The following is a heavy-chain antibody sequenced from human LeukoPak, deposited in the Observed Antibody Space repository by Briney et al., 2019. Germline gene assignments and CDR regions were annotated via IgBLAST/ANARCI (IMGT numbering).Heavy chain of an antibody. V-gene: IGHV1/OR15-2*02. CDR1: GYNFTGYY. CDR2: ISTYNGNT. CDR3: ATGGRYYYYYMDV. J-gene: IGHJ6*03. Sequence: ASVKVSCKASGYNFTGYYMHWVRQAPGQGLEWMGWISTYNGNTNYAQKLQGRVSMTEDTSTDTAYMELSSLRSEDTAVYYCATGGRYYYYYMDVWGKGTMVTVSS. D-gene: IGHD3-10*01.